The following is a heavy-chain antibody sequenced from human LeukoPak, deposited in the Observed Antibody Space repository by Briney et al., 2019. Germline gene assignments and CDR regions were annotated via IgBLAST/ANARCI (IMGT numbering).Heavy chain of an antibody. CDR3: ARSTVATIRGGYSSGPYYYYMDV. CDR2: MDYSGNP. CDR1: SGSIISSSHY. Sequence: PSETLSLTCSVSSGSIISSSHYWGWIRQSPGKGVEWIGSMDYSGNPYYNPSLKSRVIISVDTSENQFSLKLRSVTAADTAVYYCARSTVATIRGGYSSGPYYYYMDVWGKGTTVTVSS. D-gene: IGHD5-12*01. V-gene: IGHV4-39*01. J-gene: IGHJ6*03.